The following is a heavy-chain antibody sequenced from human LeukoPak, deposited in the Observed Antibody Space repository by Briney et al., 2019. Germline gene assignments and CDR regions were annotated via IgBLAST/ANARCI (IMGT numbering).Heavy chain of an antibody. CDR3: ARVVDPYYFDY. Sequence: ATVKVSCKASGGTFSSYAISWVRQAPGQGLEWMGGIIPIFGTANYAQQFQGRVTITADESTSTAYMELSSLRSEDTAVYYCARVVDPYYFDYWGQGTLVTVSS. J-gene: IGHJ4*02. CDR1: GGTFSSYA. V-gene: IGHV1-69*13. CDR2: IIPIFGTA.